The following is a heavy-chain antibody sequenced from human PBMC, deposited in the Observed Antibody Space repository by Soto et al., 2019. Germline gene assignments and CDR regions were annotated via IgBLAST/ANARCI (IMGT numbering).Heavy chain of an antibody. CDR3: AKDGRYYYGPGSYLDY. Sequence: GGSLRLSCAASGFTFSSYGMHWVRQAPGKGLEWVAVISYDGSNKYYADSVKGRFTISRDNSKNTLYLQMNSLRAEDTAVYYCAKDGRYYYGPGSYLDYWGQGTLVTVSS. CDR1: GFTFSSYG. D-gene: IGHD3-10*01. CDR2: ISYDGSNK. V-gene: IGHV3-30*18. J-gene: IGHJ4*02.